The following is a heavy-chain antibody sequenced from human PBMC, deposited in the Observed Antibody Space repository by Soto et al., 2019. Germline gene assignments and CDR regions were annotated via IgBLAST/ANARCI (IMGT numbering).Heavy chain of an antibody. J-gene: IGHJ4*02. CDR2: IYWDDDK. D-gene: IGHD5-12*01. V-gene: IGHV2-5*02. Sequence: SGPTLVNPPQTLTLTCTFSGFSLTSGVGVGWIRQPPGKALEWLALIYWDDDKRYSPSLKNRLTITKDTSKNQVVLTMTNVCPVDTATYFCAHIDPEIVTVGGHGGFDYWGQ. CDR3: AHIDPEIVTVGGHGGFDY. CDR1: GFSLTSGVG.